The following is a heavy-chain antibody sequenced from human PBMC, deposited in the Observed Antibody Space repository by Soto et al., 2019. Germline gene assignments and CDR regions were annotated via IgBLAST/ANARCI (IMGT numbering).Heavy chain of an antibody. CDR2: INSDGSGT. CDR3: AREAIFSGLDV. V-gene: IGHV3-74*01. J-gene: IGHJ6*02. D-gene: IGHD3-3*01. CDR1: GFSFRSHW. Sequence: GGSLRLSCAASGFSFRSHWMHWVRQDPGKGLVWFSRINSDGSGTWYADSVKGRFTISRDNAKNTVFLQMNSLRADDTAVYYCAREAIFSGLDVWGQGTPVTVSS.